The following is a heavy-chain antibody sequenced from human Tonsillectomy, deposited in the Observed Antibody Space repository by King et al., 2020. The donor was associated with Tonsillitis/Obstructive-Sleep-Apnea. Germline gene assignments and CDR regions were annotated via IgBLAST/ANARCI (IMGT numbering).Heavy chain of an antibody. V-gene: IGHV1-69*01. CDR2: IIPIFGTA. D-gene: IGHD1-26*01. Sequence: QLVQSGVEVKKPGSSVKVSCKASGGTFSSYAISWVRQAPGQGLEWMGGIIPIFGTANYAQKFQGRVTITAAESTSTAYMELSSLRSEDTAVYYCARGGFVGSYYGVDAFDIWGQGTMVTVSS. CDR1: GGTFSSYA. J-gene: IGHJ3*02. CDR3: ARGGFVGSYYGVDAFDI.